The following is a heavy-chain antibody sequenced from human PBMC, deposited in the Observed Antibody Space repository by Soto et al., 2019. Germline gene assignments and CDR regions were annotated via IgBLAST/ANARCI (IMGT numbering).Heavy chain of an antibody. D-gene: IGHD1-1*01. J-gene: IGHJ4*02. CDR3: VRDTTGFGYFDS. V-gene: IGHV3-13*01. CDR2: IGTAGDT. Sequence: EVQLVESGGGLVQPGGSLRLSCAASGFTFSSYDMHWVRQASGKGLEWVSVIGTAGDTYYSGSVKGRFTISRDSLTTSLYLQMNSLRAGDTAVYYCVRDTTGFGYFDSWGQGTLVTASS. CDR1: GFTFSSYD.